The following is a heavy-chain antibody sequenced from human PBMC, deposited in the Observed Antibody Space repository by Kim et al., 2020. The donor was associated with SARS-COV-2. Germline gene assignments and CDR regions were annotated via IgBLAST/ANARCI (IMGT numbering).Heavy chain of an antibody. D-gene: IGHD6-13*01. CDR3: ARGTGFSSSWYWFDP. V-gene: IGHV4-59*13. CDR1: GGSISNFY. Sequence: SETLSLTCTVSGGSISNFYWSWIRQPPGKGLEWIGYIQNRGRTNYNPSLNNRVSISVDTSKNQFSLKLKSVTAADTAVYYCARGTGFSSSWYWFDPWGQGTLLTVSS. CDR2: IQNRGRT. J-gene: IGHJ5*02.